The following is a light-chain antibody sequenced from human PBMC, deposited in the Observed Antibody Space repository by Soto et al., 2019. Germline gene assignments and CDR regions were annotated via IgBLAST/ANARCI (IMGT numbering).Light chain of an antibody. V-gene: IGLV1-40*01. Sequence: QAVLTQPPSVSGAPGQRVTISCTGARSNIGTGYDVHWYQKLPGTAPKLLIYGNNNRPSGVPDRFSGSKSGTSASLAITGLQAEDEADYYCQSYDSSLSGWVFGGGTKLTVL. CDR2: GNN. CDR1: RSNIGTGYD. J-gene: IGLJ3*02. CDR3: QSYDSSLSGWV.